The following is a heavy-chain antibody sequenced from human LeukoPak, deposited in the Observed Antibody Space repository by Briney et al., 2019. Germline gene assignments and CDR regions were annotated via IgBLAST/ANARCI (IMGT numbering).Heavy chain of an antibody. CDR3: ARSLGITGTTGGYFDY. J-gene: IGHJ4*02. D-gene: IGHD1-7*01. CDR1: GFTFSSYV. V-gene: IGHV3-64*01. Sequence: GGSLRLSCAASGFTFSSYVMHWVRQAPGKGLEYVSAIYSSGGSTYYANSVKGRFTISRDNSKNTLYLQMGSLRAEDMAVYYCARSLGITGTTGGYFDYWGQGTLVTVSS. CDR2: IYSSGGST.